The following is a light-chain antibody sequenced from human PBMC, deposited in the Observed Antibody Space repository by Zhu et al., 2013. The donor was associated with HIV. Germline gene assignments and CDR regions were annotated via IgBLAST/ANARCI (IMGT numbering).Light chain of an antibody. V-gene: IGKV1-27*01. CDR1: QDISNF. Sequence: DIQMTQSPSSLSASVGDRVTISCRASQDISNFLAWYQKKPGKALSLLIYAASTLQSGVPSRFSGSGSGTDFTLTINSLQPEDVATYYCQKXYSVPPTFGPGTRVDIK. CDR3: QKXYSVPPT. J-gene: IGKJ1*01. CDR2: AAS.